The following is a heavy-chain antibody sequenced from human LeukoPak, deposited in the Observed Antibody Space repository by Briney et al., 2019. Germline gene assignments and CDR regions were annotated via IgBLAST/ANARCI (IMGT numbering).Heavy chain of an antibody. D-gene: IGHD3-3*01. V-gene: IGHV3-11*04. J-gene: IGHJ6*03. CDR2: ISSSGSTI. CDR3: ARLGNLTYYDFWSGSRYYMDV. CDR1: GFTFSDYY. Sequence: GGSLRLSCAASGFTFSDYYMSWIRQAPGKGLEWVSYISSSGSTIYYADSVKGRFTISRDNAKNSLYLQMNSLRAEDTAVYYCARLGNLTYYDFWSGSRYYMDVWGKGTTVTVSS.